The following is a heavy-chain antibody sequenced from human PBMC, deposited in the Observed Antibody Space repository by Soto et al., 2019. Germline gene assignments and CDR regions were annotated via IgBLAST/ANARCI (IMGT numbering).Heavy chain of an antibody. V-gene: IGHV4-30-4*01. Sequence: SETLSLTCTVSGGSISSGDYYWSWIRPPPGQGLEWVGYLYYSGSTYYNPSLKSRVTISVDTSKNQFSLKLSSVTAADTAVYYCARSGVVATLIGWFDPWGQGTLVTVSS. CDR3: ARSGVVATLIGWFDP. CDR2: LYYSGST. J-gene: IGHJ5*02. CDR1: GGSISSGDYY. D-gene: IGHD5-12*01.